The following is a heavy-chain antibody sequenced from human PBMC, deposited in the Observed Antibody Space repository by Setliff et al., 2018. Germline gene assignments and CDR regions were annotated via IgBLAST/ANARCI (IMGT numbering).Heavy chain of an antibody. CDR3: ARVSAIDKRVDY. CDR1: GGSISSGSYY. V-gene: IGHV4-61*09. J-gene: IGHJ4*02. Sequence: KASETLSLTCAVSGGSISSGSYYWSWIRQPAGKGLEWIGHIYRSGSTNYNPSLKSRVTISVDTSKNQFSLKLSSVTAADTAVYYCARVSAIDKRVDYWGQGTLVTVSS. CDR2: IYRSGST. D-gene: IGHD3-22*01.